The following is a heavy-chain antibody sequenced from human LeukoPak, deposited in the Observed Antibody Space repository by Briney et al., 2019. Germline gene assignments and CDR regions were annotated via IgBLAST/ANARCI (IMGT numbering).Heavy chain of an antibody. Sequence: PGGSLRLSCTASGFPFNSYSVNWVRQAPGKGLEWVSIIGYRGGSIYYAYSVQGRFTISRDNSKNTLSLQMNGLRPEDTAVYYCAKSWGYTRPYYNYMDVWGKGTTVTVSS. CDR1: GFPFNSYS. D-gene: IGHD3-16*02. CDR3: AKSWGYTRPYYNYMDV. V-gene: IGHV3-23*01. J-gene: IGHJ6*03. CDR2: IGYRGGSI.